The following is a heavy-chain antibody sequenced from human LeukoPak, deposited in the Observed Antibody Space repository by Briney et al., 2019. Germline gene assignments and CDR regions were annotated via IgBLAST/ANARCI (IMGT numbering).Heavy chain of an antibody. J-gene: IGHJ4*02. Sequence: GGSLRLPCAASGFTFSSYAMSWVRQAPGKGLEWVSAISGSGGSTYYADSVKGRFTISRDNSKNTLYLQTNSLRAEDTAVYYCAKDGYSSGWFNTYWGQGTLVTVSS. V-gene: IGHV3-23*01. D-gene: IGHD6-19*01. CDR1: GFTFSSYA. CDR3: AKDGYSSGWFNTY. CDR2: ISGSGGST.